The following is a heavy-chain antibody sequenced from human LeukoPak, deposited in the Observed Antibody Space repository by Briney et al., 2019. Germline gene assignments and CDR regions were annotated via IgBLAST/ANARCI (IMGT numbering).Heavy chain of an antibody. CDR3: ARDVYQIGWWFDP. J-gene: IGHJ5*02. D-gene: IGHD6-19*01. V-gene: IGHV3-66*01. CDR1: GFTFSNYE. Sequence: GGSLRLSCAASGFTFSNYEMNWVRQAPGKGLEWVSVIYRGGDSYYADSVKGRFTISRDNSKNTLYLQMNRLRAEDTAVYYCARDVYQIGWWFDPWGQGTRVIVSS. CDR2: IYRGGDS.